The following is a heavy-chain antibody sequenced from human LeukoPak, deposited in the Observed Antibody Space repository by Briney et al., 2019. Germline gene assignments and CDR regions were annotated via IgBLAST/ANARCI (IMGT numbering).Heavy chain of an antibody. D-gene: IGHD2-15*01. CDR3: ARDSHGYCSGGSCYSGGWFDP. J-gene: IGHJ5*02. Sequence: PGGSLRLSCAASGFTFSSYAMSWVRQAPGKGLEWIGTIYYSGGTYYNPPLKSRVTISVDTSKNQFSLKLSSVTAADTAVYYCARDSHGYCSGGSCYSGGWFDPWGQGTLVTVSS. CDR2: IYYSGGT. CDR1: GFTFSSYA. V-gene: IGHV4-39*07.